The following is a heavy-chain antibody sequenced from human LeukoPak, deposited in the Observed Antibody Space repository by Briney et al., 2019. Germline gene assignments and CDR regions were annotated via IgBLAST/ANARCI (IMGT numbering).Heavy chain of an antibody. CDR3: ARHILSQLRWFDP. V-gene: IGHV4-38-2*01. J-gene: IGHJ5*02. CDR2: IYHSGST. Sequence: PSETLSLTCAVSGYSISSGYYWGWIRQPPGKGLEWIGSIYHSGSTYYNPSLKSRVTISVDTSKNQFSLKLSSVTAADTAVCYCARHILSQLRWFDPWGQGTLVTVSS. D-gene: IGHD2-21*01. CDR1: GYSISSGYY.